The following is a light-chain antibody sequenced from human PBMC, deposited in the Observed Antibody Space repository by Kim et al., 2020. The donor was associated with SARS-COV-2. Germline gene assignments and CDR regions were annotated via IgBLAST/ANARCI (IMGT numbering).Light chain of an antibody. CDR1: QSPVYSDGNIY. CDR3: MQGTHWPFT. J-gene: IGKJ3*01. CDR2: KVS. V-gene: IGKV2-30*01. Sequence: PAPISFRSSQSPVYSDGNIYLNWFHPRPGQSPRRLIYKVSNRDSGVPDRFSGSGSGTDFTLQISRVEAEDVGVYYCMQGTHWPFTFGPGTKVDIK.